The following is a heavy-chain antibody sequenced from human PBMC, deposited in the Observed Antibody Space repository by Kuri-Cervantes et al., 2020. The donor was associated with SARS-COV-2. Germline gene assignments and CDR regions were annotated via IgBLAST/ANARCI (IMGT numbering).Heavy chain of an antibody. CDR3: ARAADMGIFDY. CDR2: ISSSSSYI. V-gene: IGHV3-21*01. D-gene: IGHD2-15*01. CDR1: GFTFSSYS. J-gene: IGHJ4*02. Sequence: GGSLSLSCAASGFTFSSYSMNWVRQAPGKGLEWVSSISSSSSYIYYADSVKGRFTISRDNAKNSLYLQMNSLRAEDTAVYYCARAADMGIFDYWGQGTLVTVSS.